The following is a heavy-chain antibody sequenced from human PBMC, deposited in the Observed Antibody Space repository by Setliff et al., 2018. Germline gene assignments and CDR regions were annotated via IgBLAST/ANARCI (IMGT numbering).Heavy chain of an antibody. CDR2: VYNTGTT. Sequence: SETLSLTCTVSGDSISGVSHYWGWIRQSPGRGLEWIGRVYNTGTTNYNPSLKSRVTISISADTSNKSFSLNLFSVTAADTAVYYCVGRDFSGGDSWGHGTLVTVSS. J-gene: IGHJ5*01. D-gene: IGHD6-25*01. V-gene: IGHV4-39*02. CDR3: VGRDFSGGDS. CDR1: GDSISGVSHY.